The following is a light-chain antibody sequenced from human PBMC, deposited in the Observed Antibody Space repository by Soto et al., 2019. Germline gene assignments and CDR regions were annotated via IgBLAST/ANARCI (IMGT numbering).Light chain of an antibody. J-gene: IGLJ3*02. CDR1: TSDIGNNEY. CDR3: SSYTPTTWV. CDR2: EVV. Sequence: QSVLTQPASVSGSPGQSITISCTGTTSDIGNNEYVSWYQQHPGKAPQLIIYEVVNRPSGVSNRFSVSKSGNTASLTISGLQAEDEADYSCSSYTPTTWVFGGGTKLTVL. V-gene: IGLV2-14*01.